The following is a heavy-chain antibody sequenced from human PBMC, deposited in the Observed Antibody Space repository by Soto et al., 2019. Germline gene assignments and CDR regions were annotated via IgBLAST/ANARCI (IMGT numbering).Heavy chain of an antibody. CDR3: ARGPRL. CDR2: IYRRGTT. CDR1: GGSISSGDW. V-gene: IGHV4-4*02. Sequence: QVQLQESGPGLVEPSGTLSLTCAVSGGSISSGDWWTWVRQPPGKGLEWVGEIYRRGTTNYNSSLTSRVTISLDKSNNQFSLKLTSVTAADTAVYYCARGPRLRGQGTLVTVSS. J-gene: IGHJ4*02.